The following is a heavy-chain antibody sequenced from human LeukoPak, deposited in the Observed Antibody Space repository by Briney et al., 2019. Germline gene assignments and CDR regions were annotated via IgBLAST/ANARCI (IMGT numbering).Heavy chain of an antibody. CDR2: IIPIFGTA. V-gene: IGHV1-69*13. CDR3: ANGCSSTSCPFDY. CDR1: GGTFSSYA. J-gene: IGHJ4*02. D-gene: IGHD2-2*01. Sequence: SVKVSCKASGGTFSSYAISWVRQAPGQGLEWMGGIIPIFGTANYAQKFQGRVTITADESTSTAYMELSSLRSEDTAVYYCANGCSSTSCPFDYWGQGTLVTVSS.